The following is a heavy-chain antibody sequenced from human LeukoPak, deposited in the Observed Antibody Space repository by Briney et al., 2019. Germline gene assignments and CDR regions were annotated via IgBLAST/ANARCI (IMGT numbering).Heavy chain of an antibody. J-gene: IGHJ4*02. CDR1: GYIFFSYW. V-gene: IGHV5-51*01. D-gene: IGHD3-10*01. Sequence: GESLKISCKASGYIFFSYWIAWVREISGKGLERMGVIFADDSDTIYSPSFQGQVSISVDKSISTAYLQLTSLKASDTATYYCAKMMHRGGASENWGQGTLVSVSS. CDR2: IFADDSDT. CDR3: AKMMHRGGASEN.